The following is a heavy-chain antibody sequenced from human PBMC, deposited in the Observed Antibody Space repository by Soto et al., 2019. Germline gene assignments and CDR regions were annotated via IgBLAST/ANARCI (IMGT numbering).Heavy chain of an antibody. J-gene: IGHJ6*02. CDR2: IYYSGST. CDR1: AGSISSGGYY. Sequence: PSETLSLTCTVSAGSISSGGYYWSWLRQHPGKGLEWIGYIYYSGSTYYNPSLKSRVTISVDTSKNQFSLKLSSVTAADPAVYYCARANDYGSGSYYKPCYYGMDVWGQGTTVTVSS. V-gene: IGHV4-31*03. CDR3: ARANDYGSGSYYKPCYYGMDV. D-gene: IGHD3-10*01.